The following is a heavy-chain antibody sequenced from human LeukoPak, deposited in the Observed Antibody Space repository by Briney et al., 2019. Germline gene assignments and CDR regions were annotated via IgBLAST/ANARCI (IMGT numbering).Heavy chain of an antibody. J-gene: IGHJ6*03. V-gene: IGHV3-23*01. Sequence: PGGSLRLSCAASGFTFSSYAMSWVRQAPGKGLEWVSAISGSGGSTYYADSVKGRFTISRDNSKNTLYLQMNSLRAEDTAVYYCAIGGNYCTGGVCYYYYMDVRGKGTTVTLSS. CDR2: ISGSGGST. CDR1: GFTFSSYA. D-gene: IGHD2-8*02. CDR3: AIGGNYCTGGVCYYYYMDV.